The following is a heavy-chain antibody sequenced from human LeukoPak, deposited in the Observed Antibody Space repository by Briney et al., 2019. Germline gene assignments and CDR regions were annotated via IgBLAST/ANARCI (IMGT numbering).Heavy chain of an antibody. CDR1: GFTFSRYV. Sequence: HTGGSLRLSCAASGFTFSRYVMSWVRQAPGKGLEWVSATSGSGGSTYYADSVKGRFTISRDNSKNTLNLLMNSLRADDTAVYYCAKQATASCYASLDHWGQGTLVTVSS. V-gene: IGHV3-23*01. J-gene: IGHJ5*02. CDR2: TSGSGGST. CDR3: AKQATASCYASLDH. D-gene: IGHD2-2*01.